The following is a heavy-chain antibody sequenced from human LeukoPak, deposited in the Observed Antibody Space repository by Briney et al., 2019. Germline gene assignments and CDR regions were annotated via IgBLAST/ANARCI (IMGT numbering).Heavy chain of an antibody. CDR3: TTDYPVFLWFGELIDY. CDR1: GFTFSNAW. CDR2: IKSKTDGGTT. D-gene: IGHD3-10*01. Sequence: TGGSLRLSCAASGFTFSNAWMSWVRQAPGKGLEWVGRIKSKTDGGTTDYAAPVKGRFTISRDDSKNTLYLQMNSLKTEDTAVYYCTTDYPVFLWFGELIDYWGQGTLVTVSS. V-gene: IGHV3-15*01. J-gene: IGHJ4*02.